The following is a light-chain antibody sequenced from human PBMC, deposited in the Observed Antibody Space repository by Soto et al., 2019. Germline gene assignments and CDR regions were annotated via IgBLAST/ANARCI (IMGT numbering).Light chain of an antibody. Sequence: QCVLTQPPSASGSPGQSVAISCTGTSSDVGGYNYVSWYQQHPGKAPKLMIYEVNKRPSGVPDRFSGSKSGNTASLTVSGLQAEDEADYYCSSYAGSSNVFRTGTKVTVL. J-gene: IGLJ1*01. CDR1: SSDVGGYNY. V-gene: IGLV2-8*01. CDR2: EVN. CDR3: SSYAGSSNV.